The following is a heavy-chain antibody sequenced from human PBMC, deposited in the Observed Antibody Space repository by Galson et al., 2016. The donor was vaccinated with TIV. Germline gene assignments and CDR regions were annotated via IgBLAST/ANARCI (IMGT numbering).Heavy chain of an antibody. CDR2: TYYRSEWYN. CDR3: TRAAGKNGASCYATCETFDI. D-gene: IGHD2-2*01. CDR1: GDSVSSISAA. Sequence: CAISGDSVSSISAAWNWIRQSPSRGLEWLGRTYYRSEWYNDYAVSVKSRITINPDTSKNQFSLQLNSVTPEDTAVYYCTRAAGKNGASCYATCETFDIWGKGTMVTVSS. J-gene: IGHJ3*02. V-gene: IGHV6-1*01.